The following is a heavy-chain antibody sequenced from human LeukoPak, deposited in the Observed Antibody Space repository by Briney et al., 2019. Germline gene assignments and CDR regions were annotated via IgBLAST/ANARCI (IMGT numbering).Heavy chain of an antibody. V-gene: IGHV3-33*06. CDR3: AKVTGYSSGWYDY. J-gene: IGHJ4*02. CDR2: IWYDGSNK. D-gene: IGHD6-19*01. Sequence: QTGGSLRLSSAASGFTFSSYGMHWVRQAPGKGLEWVAVIWYDGSNKNYADSVKGRFTISRDNSKNTLYLQMNSLRAEDTAVYYCAKVTGYSSGWYDYWGQGTLVTVSS. CDR1: GFTFSSYG.